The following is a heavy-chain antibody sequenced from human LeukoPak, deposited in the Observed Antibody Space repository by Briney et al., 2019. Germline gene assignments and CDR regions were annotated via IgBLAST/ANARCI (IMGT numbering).Heavy chain of an antibody. Sequence: SETLSLTCAVSGGSISSGGYSWSWIRQPPGTGLEWIGYIYHSGSTYYNPSLKSRVTISVDRSKNQFSLKLSSVTAADSAVYYCAIEAGSGYYYWGQGTLVTVSS. V-gene: IGHV4-30-2*01. CDR3: AIEAGSGYYY. J-gene: IGHJ4*02. CDR1: GGSISSGGYS. D-gene: IGHD3-22*01. CDR2: IYHSGST.